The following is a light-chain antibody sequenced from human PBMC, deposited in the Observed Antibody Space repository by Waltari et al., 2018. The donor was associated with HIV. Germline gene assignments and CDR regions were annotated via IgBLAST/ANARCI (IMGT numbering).Light chain of an antibody. J-gene: IGLJ3*02. CDR2: VHAGSDIY. Sequence: PVLTQSSSASAPLGSSVTVTCTLSSGHSGQFIPSHPQHPGKAPRYLRKVHAGSDIYNRGSGVPGRFSGTIAEAARYPTIANLHLEDEAYYYFKTLDSSTWVFGGGTKLTVL. CDR3: KTLDSSTWV. CDR1: SGHSGQF. V-gene: IGLV4-60*02.